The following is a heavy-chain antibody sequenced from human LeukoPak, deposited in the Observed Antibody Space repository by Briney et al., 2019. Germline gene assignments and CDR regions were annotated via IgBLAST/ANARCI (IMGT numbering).Heavy chain of an antibody. CDR3: ARAIYDFWSGSRPQQGGGPNYYYYYMDV. D-gene: IGHD3-3*01. CDR2: IIPMIGTE. V-gene: IGHV1-69*05. Sequence: GASVKVSCKASGGAFSNYAISWVRQAPGQGLEWMGGIIPMIGTEDYAQKFQGRVTITTDESTSTAYMELSSLRSDDTAVYYCARAIYDFWSGSRPQQGGGPNYYYYYMDVWGKGTTVTVSS. J-gene: IGHJ6*03. CDR1: GGAFSNYA.